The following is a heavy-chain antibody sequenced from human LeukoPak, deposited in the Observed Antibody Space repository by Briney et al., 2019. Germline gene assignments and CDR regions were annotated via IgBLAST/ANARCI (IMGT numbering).Heavy chain of an antibody. J-gene: IGHJ4*02. V-gene: IGHV3-30*03. CDR2: ISYDGSNK. D-gene: IGHD2-8*02. CDR1: GFTFSSYG. CDR3: ATGPFDY. Sequence: GGSLRLSCAASGFTFSSYGMHWVRQAPGKGLEWVAVISYDGSNKYYADSVKGRFTISRDNSKNTLYLQMNSLRAEDTAVYYCATGPFDYWGQGTLVTVPS.